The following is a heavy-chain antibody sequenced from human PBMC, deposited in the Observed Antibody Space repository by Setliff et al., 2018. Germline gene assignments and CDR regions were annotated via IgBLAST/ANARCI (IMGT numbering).Heavy chain of an antibody. CDR3: ARHHAQYYSDSSGYYYEDWYFDL. CDR1: GGSISSSY. D-gene: IGHD3-22*01. J-gene: IGHJ2*01. CDR2: IYSSGSS. Sequence: PSETLSLTCSVSGGSISSSYWTWIRQPPGKGLEWIGYIYSSGSSNSIPSLKSRVTISVDTSKNQFSLKLTSVTAADTAVYYCARHHAQYYSDSSGYYYEDWYFDLWGRGTLVTVSS. V-gene: IGHV4-59*08.